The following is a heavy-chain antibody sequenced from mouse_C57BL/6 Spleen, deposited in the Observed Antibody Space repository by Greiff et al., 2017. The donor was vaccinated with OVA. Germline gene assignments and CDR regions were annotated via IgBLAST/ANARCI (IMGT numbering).Heavy chain of an antibody. J-gene: IGHJ1*03. V-gene: IGHV1-64*01. CDR1: GYTFTSYW. CDR3: ARSITTVVPHWYFDV. D-gene: IGHD1-1*01. CDR2: IHPNSGST. Sequence: QVQLQQPGAELVKPGASVKLSCKASGYTFTSYWMHWVKQRPGQGLEWIGMIHPNSGSTNYNEKFKSKATLTVDKSSSTAYMQLSSLTSEDSAVYYCARSITTVVPHWYFDVWGTGTTVTVSS.